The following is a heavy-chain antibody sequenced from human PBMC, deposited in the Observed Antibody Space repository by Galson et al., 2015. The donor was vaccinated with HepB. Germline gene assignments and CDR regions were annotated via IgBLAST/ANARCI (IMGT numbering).Heavy chain of an antibody. Sequence: SVKVSCKASGYTFTSYGISWVRQAPGQGLEWMGWISAYNGNTNYAQKLQGRVTMTTDTSTSTAYMELRSLRSDDTAVYYCARAILRRIFGVVIDGGIDYWGQGTLVTVSS. CDR2: ISAYNGNT. J-gene: IGHJ4*02. V-gene: IGHV1-18*01. D-gene: IGHD3-3*01. CDR3: ARAILRRIFGVVIDGGIDY. CDR1: GYTFTSYG.